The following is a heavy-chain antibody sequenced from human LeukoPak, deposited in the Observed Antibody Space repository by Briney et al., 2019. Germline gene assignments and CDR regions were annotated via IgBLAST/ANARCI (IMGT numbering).Heavy chain of an antibody. Sequence: GGSLRLSCAVSGFSFSAYWMNWVRRAPGKGLEWVANIKQDGSEQFYLDSVKGRFTISRDNAKNALYLQMHSLRVEDTAVYYCARESIVVVPTTMDDASDIWGQGTMVTVSS. CDR2: IKQDGSEQ. CDR1: GFSFSAYW. D-gene: IGHD2-2*01. V-gene: IGHV3-7*01. J-gene: IGHJ3*02. CDR3: ARESIVVVPTTMDDASDI.